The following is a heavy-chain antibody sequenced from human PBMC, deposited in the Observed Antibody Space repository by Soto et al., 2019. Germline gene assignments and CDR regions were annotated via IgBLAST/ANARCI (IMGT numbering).Heavy chain of an antibody. CDR1: GDSVSSRSYY. Sequence: PSETLSLTCTVSGDSVSSRSYYWSWFRQPPGKGLEWIGYIHYSGATNYNPSLKSRVTISLDTSKNQFSLKLSSVTAADTAVYYCARVRRGSYPFTHAAIDYWGQGALVNVAS. J-gene: IGHJ4*02. CDR3: ARVRRGSYPFTHAAIDY. V-gene: IGHV4-61*01. CDR2: IHYSGAT. D-gene: IGHD1-26*01.